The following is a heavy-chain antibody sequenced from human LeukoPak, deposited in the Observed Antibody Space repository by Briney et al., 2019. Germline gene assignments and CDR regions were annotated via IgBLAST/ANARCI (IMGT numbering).Heavy chain of an antibody. CDR3: AREEAYYDSSGYLDY. Sequence: SETLSLTCTVSGGSISSYYWSWIRQPAGKGLEWIGRIYTSGSTNYNPSLKSRVTMSVDTSKNQFSLKLSSVTAADTAVYYCAREEAYYDSSGYLDYWGQGTLVTVSS. CDR2: IYTSGST. J-gene: IGHJ4*02. D-gene: IGHD3-22*01. CDR1: GGSISSYY. V-gene: IGHV4-4*07.